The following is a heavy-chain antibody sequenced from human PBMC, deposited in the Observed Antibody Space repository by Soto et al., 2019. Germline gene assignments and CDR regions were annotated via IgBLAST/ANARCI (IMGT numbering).Heavy chain of an antibody. CDR3: ARGLRSRSLGYLDY. Sequence: QVQLVESGGGVVQPGRSLRLSCAASGFTFSSYAMHWVRQAPGKGLEWVAVISYDGSNKYYADSVKGRFTLSRDNSKNTLYLQMNRLRGEDAAVYYCARGLRSRSLGYLDYWGQGTLVTVSS. J-gene: IGHJ4*02. CDR2: ISYDGSNK. D-gene: IGHD6-6*01. V-gene: IGHV3-30-3*01. CDR1: GFTFSSYA.